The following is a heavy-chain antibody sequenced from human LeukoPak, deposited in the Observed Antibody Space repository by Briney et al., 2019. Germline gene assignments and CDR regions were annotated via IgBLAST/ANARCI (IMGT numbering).Heavy chain of an antibody. CDR3: ARDARVCSSYRCYYYYHYMDV. Sequence: PGGSLRLSCAASGFTFSSDSMTWVRQAPGKGLERVANIKQDGSEKNYVDSVKGRFTISRDNTNYSLYLPMNSLRAEDTAVYYCARDARVCSSYRCYYYYHYMDVWGKGTTVTVSS. V-gene: IGHV3-7*01. D-gene: IGHD2-2*01. CDR2: IKQDGSEK. J-gene: IGHJ6*03. CDR1: GFTFSSDS.